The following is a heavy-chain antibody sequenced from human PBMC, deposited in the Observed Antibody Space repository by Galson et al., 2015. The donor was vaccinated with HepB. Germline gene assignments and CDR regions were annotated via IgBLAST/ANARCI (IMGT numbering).Heavy chain of an antibody. D-gene: IGHD6-19*01. J-gene: IGHJ3*02. CDR3: AIRSSGWYDGGDDAFDI. CDR2: IYYSGST. Sequence: SETLSLTCTVSGGSISSYYWSWIRQPPGKGLEWIGYIYYSGSTNYNPSLKSRVTISVDTSKNQFSLKLSSVTAADTAVYYCAIRSSGWYDGGDDAFDIWGQGTMVTVSS. CDR1: GGSISSYY. V-gene: IGHV4-59*01.